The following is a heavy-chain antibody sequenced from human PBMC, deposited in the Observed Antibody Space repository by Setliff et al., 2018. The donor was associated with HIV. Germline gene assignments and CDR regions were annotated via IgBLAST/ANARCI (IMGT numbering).Heavy chain of an antibody. CDR2: VYTTGSA. CDR1: GASFIRSRYY. CDR3: ARSGGLEMATMGYFDY. J-gene: IGHJ4*02. V-gene: IGHV4-61*09. Sequence: PSETLSLTCTVSGASFIRSRYYWSWIRQPAGKGLEWIGHVYTTGSASYNPSLESRVTILEALSKNQFSLKLSSVTAADTAVYYCARSGGLEMATMGYFDYWGQGTLVTVSS. D-gene: IGHD5-12*01.